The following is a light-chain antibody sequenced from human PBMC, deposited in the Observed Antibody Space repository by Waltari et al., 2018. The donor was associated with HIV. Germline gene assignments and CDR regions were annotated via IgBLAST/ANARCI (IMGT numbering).Light chain of an antibody. CDR2: ANN. V-gene: IGLV1-40*01. Sequence: QSVLTQPPSVSGATGQRVTISCTGSSPTLGTGYDVHWYPQLPGTAPKLLIYANNNRPSGVPDRFSGSKSGTSASLAITGLQAEDEAYYYCQSHDTSLSGYVIFGGGTKLTVL. J-gene: IGLJ2*01. CDR1: SPTLGTGYD. CDR3: QSHDTSLSGYVI.